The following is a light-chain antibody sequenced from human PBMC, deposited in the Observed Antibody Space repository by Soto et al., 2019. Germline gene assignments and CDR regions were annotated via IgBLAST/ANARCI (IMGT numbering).Light chain of an antibody. J-gene: IGLJ1*01. CDR2: LNSDGSH. CDR3: QTWGTGIQV. Sequence: QLVLTQSPSASASLGASVKLTCTLSSGHSSYAIAWHQQQPEKGPRYLMKLNSDGSHSKGDGIPDRFSGSSSGADRSLTISSLQSEDEADYYCQTWGTGIQVFGTGTKLTVL. V-gene: IGLV4-69*01. CDR1: SGHSSYA.